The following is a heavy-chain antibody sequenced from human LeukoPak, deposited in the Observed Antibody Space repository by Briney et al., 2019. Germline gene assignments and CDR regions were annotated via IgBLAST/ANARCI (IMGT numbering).Heavy chain of an antibody. CDR2: IYHSGST. D-gene: IGHD1-26*01. V-gene: IGHV4-30-2*01. CDR1: GGSISSGGYY. CDR3: ARAVGATIDDYAFDI. Sequence: SETLSLTCTVSGGSISSGGYYWSWIRQPPGKGLEWIGYIYHSGSTYYNPSPKSRVTISVDRSKNQFSPKLSSVTAADTAVYYCARAVGATIDDYAFDIWGQGTMVTVSS. J-gene: IGHJ3*02.